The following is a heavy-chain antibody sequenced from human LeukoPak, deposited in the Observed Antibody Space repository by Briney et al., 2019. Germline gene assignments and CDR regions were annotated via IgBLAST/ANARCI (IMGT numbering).Heavy chain of an antibody. Sequence: ASVKVSCKASGYTFTGYYMHWVRQAPGQGLEWMGWINPDSGGTNYAQKFQGRVTMTRDTSISTAYMELSRLRSDDTAVYYCARVDFTGELVFDYWGQGTLVTVSS. J-gene: IGHJ4*02. CDR1: GYTFTGYY. V-gene: IGHV1-2*02. CDR3: ARVDFTGELVFDY. CDR2: INPDSGGT. D-gene: IGHD6-13*01.